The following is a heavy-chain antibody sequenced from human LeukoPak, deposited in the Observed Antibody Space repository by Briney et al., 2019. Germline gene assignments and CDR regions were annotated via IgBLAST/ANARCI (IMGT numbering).Heavy chain of an antibody. CDR3: AKEWTLTAALDY. CDR2: IKSDGSNI. D-gene: IGHD6-13*01. Sequence: GVLRLSCAASGFTFSTYWMHWVRQAPGKGLVWVSRIKSDGSNILYGDSVKGRFTISKDNAKNSLYLQMDSLRAEDTAVYYCAKEWTLTAALDYWGQGTLVTVSS. V-gene: IGHV3-74*01. J-gene: IGHJ4*02. CDR1: GFTFSTYW.